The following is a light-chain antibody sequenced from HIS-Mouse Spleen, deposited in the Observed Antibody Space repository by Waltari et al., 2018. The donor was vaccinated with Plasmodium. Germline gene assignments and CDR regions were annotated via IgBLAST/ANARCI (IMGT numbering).Light chain of an antibody. CDR2: DDS. CDR3: QVWDSSSDHVV. CDR1: NIGSKS. Sequence: SYVLTQPPSVSVAPGQTARITCGGNNIGSKSVHWYQQRPGQAPVLVVYDDSDRPSGFTERFSGSNSGNTATLTISRVEAGDEADYYCQVWDSSSDHVVFGGGTKLTVL. V-gene: IGLV3-21*02. J-gene: IGLJ2*01.